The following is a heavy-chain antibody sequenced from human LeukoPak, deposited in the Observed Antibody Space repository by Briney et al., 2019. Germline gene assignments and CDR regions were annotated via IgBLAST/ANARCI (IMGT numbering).Heavy chain of an antibody. Sequence: SQTLSLTCTVSGGSISSGSYYWSWIRQPAGKGLEWIGRIYTSGSTNYNPSLKSRVTISVDTSKNQFSLKLSSVPAADTAVYYCARDSPNYYDSSGYYHWGQGTLLTLSS. D-gene: IGHD3-22*01. J-gene: IGHJ4*02. V-gene: IGHV4-61*02. CDR1: GGSISSGSYY. CDR2: IYTSGST. CDR3: ARDSPNYYDSSGYYH.